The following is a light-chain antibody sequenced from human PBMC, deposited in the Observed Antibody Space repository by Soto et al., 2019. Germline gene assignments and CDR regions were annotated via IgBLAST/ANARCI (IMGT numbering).Light chain of an antibody. Sequence: EIVMTQSPATLSVSPGERAILSCSASQSIRTNVAWYQQRPGQAPRLLIYGASTRATDIPARFSGSGSGPEFTLTISSLQSEDFSISYCQQYNQWTSITFGQGTRLEF. CDR2: GAS. CDR3: QQYNQWTSIT. J-gene: IGKJ5*01. CDR1: QSIRTN. V-gene: IGKV3-15*01.